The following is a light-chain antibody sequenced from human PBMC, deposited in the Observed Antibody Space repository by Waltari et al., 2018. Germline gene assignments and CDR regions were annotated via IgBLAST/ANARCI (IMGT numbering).Light chain of an antibody. CDR2: GAS. Sequence: EIVLTQSRGTLSLSPGERATLSCRASQSVRGSLAWYQQKAGQAPRLLISGASSRATGIPDRFSGSGSGTDFSLTISRLEPEDFAVYYCQHYVRLPATFGQGTKVEI. CDR1: QSVRGS. J-gene: IGKJ1*01. CDR3: QHYVRLPAT. V-gene: IGKV3-20*01.